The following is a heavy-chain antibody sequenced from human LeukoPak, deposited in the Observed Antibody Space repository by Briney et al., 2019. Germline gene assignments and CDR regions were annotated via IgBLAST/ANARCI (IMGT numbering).Heavy chain of an antibody. D-gene: IGHD1-26*01. CDR3: ARGGLYSGSYLSLRY. CDR2: IYYSGST. J-gene: IGHJ4*02. CDR1: GGSISSYY. V-gene: IGHV4-59*12. Sequence: PSETLSLTCTVSGGSISSYYWSWIRQPPGKGLEWIGYIYYSGSTNYNPSLKSRVTISVDTSKNQFSLKLSSVTAADTAVYYCARGGLYSGSYLSLRYWGQGTLVTVSS.